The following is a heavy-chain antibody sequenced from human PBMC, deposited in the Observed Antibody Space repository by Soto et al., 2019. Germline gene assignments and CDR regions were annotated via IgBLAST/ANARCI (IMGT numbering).Heavy chain of an antibody. V-gene: IGHV3-23*01. CDR3: AKDHAREQFVRGENWFDP. D-gene: IGHD6-6*01. J-gene: IGHJ5*02. Sequence: PGGSLRLSCTASGFTFTNYAMSWARQAPGKGLEWVSTISGSGVRTYYADSVKGRFTISRDNSKNNLDLQMNSLRAEDTALYYCAKDHAREQFVRGENWFDPWGKGT. CDR1: GFTFTNYA. CDR2: ISGSGVRT.